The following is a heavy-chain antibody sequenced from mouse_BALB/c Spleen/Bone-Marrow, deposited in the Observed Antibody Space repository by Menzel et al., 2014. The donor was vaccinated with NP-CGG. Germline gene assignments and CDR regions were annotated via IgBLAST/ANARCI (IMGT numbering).Heavy chain of an antibody. D-gene: IGHD1-2*01. Sequence: VQRVESGPGLVAPSQSLSITCTVSGFSLTSSGVHWVRQPPGKGLEWLGVIWAGGSTNYNSALMSGLSISKDNSKSXVFLKKNSLQTDVTAMCSCARGGEFITSAFDYWGQGTTLTVSS. V-gene: IGHV2-9*02. J-gene: IGHJ2*01. CDR2: IWAGGST. CDR1: GFSLTSSG. CDR3: ARGGEFITSAFDY.